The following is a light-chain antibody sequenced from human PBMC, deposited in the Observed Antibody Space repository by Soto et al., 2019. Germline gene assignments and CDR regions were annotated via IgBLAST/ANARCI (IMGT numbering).Light chain of an antibody. CDR1: SSDVGSYNV. CDR3: SSYTRRSTYV. Sequence: QSALTQPAFVSGSSGQPITIPCSGTSSDVGSYNVVSFYQQHPGKAPKLVIYDVSNRPSGVSPRFSGAKSGNTASLTIAGLQAEDEADYYCSSYTRRSTYVFGTGTKVTVL. CDR2: DVS. V-gene: IGLV2-14*03. J-gene: IGLJ1*01.